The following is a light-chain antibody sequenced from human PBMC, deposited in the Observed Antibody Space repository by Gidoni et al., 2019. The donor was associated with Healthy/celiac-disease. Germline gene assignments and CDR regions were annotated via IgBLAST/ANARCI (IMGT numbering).Light chain of an antibody. CDR1: QSLLHSNGYNY. J-gene: IGKJ2*01. CDR3: MQALQTPMYT. CDR2: LGS. Sequence: TQSPLSLPVTPGEPASISCRSSQSLLHSNGYNYLDWYLQKPGQSPQLLIYLGSNRASGVPDRYSGSGPGTDFTLKISRVEAEDVGVYYCMQALQTPMYTFGQGTKLEIK. V-gene: IGKV2-28*01.